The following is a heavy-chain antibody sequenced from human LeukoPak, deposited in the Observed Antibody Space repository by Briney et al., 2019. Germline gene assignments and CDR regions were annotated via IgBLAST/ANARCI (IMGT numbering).Heavy chain of an antibody. Sequence: PSGTLSLTCAVSGGSISSSNWWSWVRQPPGKGLEWIGEIYHSGSTNYNPSLKSRVTISVDKSKNQFSLKLSSVTAADTAVYYCARGGKLERRPSYYYYYGMDVWGKGTTVTVSS. D-gene: IGHD1-1*01. CDR3: ARGGKLERRPSYYYYYGMDV. CDR2: IYHSGST. CDR1: GGSISSSNW. V-gene: IGHV4-4*02. J-gene: IGHJ6*04.